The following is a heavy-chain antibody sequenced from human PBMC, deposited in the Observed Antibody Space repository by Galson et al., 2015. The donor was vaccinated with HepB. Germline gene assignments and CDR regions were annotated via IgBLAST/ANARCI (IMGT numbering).Heavy chain of an antibody. CDR1: GFTFSSYA. Sequence: SLRLSCAASGFTFSSYAMSWVRQAPGKGLEWVSAISGSGGSTYYADSVKGRFTISRDNSKNTLYLQMNSLRAEDTAVYYCAKKTIEGGSWYLYWYFDLWGRGTLVTVSS. CDR3: AKKTIEGGSWYLYWYFDL. J-gene: IGHJ2*01. V-gene: IGHV3-23*01. D-gene: IGHD6-13*01. CDR2: ISGSGGST.